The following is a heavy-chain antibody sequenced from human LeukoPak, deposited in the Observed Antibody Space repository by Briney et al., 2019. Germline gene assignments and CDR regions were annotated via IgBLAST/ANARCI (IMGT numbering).Heavy chain of an antibody. J-gene: IGHJ4*02. V-gene: IGHV3-30*18. Sequence: GGSLRLSCAASGFTFSSYGMHWVRQAPGKGLEWVAVISYDGSNKYYADSVKGRFTISRDNSKNTLYLQMNSLRAEDTAVYYCAKGLRRYDILTGLDYWGQGTLVTVSS. D-gene: IGHD3-9*01. CDR1: GFTFSSYG. CDR2: ISYDGSNK. CDR3: AKGLRRYDILTGLDY.